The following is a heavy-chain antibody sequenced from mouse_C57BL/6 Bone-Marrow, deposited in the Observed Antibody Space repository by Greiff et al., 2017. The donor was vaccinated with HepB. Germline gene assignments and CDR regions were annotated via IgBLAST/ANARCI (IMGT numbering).Heavy chain of an antibody. CDR3: ARDEGNPFAY. J-gene: IGHJ3*01. D-gene: IGHD2-1*01. Sequence: EVQRVESGGGLVKPGGSLKLSCAASGFTFSSYAMSWVRQTPEKRLEWVATISDGGSYTYYPDNVKGRFTISRDNAKNNLYLQMSHLKSEDTAMYYCARDEGNPFAYWGQGTLVTVSA. CDR2: ISDGGSYT. CDR1: GFTFSSYA. V-gene: IGHV5-4*01.